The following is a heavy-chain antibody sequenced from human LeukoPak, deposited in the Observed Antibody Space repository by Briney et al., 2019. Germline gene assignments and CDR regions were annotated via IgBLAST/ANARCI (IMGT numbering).Heavy chain of an antibody. Sequence: GGSLRLSCAASGFTFSSYAMSWVRQAPGKGLEWVSYISSSGSTIYYADSVKGRFTISRDNSKNTLYLQMNSLRAEDTAVYYCANVFRKAVAGYWGQGTLVTVSS. V-gene: IGHV3-23*01. CDR3: ANVFRKAVAGY. J-gene: IGHJ4*02. D-gene: IGHD6-19*01. CDR1: GFTFSSYA. CDR2: ISSSGSTI.